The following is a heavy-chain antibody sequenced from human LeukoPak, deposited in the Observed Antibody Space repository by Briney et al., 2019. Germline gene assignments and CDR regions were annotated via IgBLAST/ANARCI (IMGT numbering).Heavy chain of an antibody. J-gene: IGHJ5*02. CDR3: AKNSGPLDMWFDP. V-gene: IGHV3-23*01. D-gene: IGHD1-26*01. CDR1: GCTFSSFA. Sequence: GGSLRLSCAASGCTFSSFAMSWVRQAPGKGLEWVSSISGSGGSTDYADSVKGRFTISRDNSKNTLYLQMNSLRAEDTAVYYCAKNSGPLDMWFDPWGQGTQVTVSS. CDR2: ISGSGGST.